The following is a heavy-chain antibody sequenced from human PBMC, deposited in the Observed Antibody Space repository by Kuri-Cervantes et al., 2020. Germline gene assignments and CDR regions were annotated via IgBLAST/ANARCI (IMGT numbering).Heavy chain of an antibody. CDR2: IYWNDDE. V-gene: IGHV2-5*01. D-gene: IGHD1-26*01. CDR3: AHRLSGSFQYYFDY. Sequence: SGPTLVKPTQTLTLTCTFSGFSLSTSGVGVGWIRQPPGKALEWLALIYWNDDERYSPSLKSRLTITKDTSKNQVVLTMTNMDPVDTATYYCAHRLSGSFQYYFDYWGQGTLVTVSS. CDR1: GFSLSTSGVG. J-gene: IGHJ4*02.